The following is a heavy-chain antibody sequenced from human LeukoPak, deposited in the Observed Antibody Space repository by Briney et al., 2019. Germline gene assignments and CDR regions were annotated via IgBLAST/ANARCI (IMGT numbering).Heavy chain of an antibody. J-gene: IGHJ4*02. V-gene: IGHV4-34*01. CDR1: GGSFSGYY. CDR3: ATLPGYSSG. CDR2: INHGGST. Sequence: SETLSLTCAVYGGSFSGYYWSWIRQPPGKGLEWIGEINHGGSTNYNPSLKSRVTISVDTSKNQFSLKLSSVTAADTAVYYCATLPGYSSGWGQGTLVTVSS. D-gene: IGHD6-19*01.